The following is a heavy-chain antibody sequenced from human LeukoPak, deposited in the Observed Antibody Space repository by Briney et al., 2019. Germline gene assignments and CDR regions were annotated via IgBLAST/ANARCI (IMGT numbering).Heavy chain of an antibody. CDR3: ATHGAAVAGGFDP. CDR2: IYYSGST. J-gene: IGHJ5*02. CDR1: GSSICNSGYY. D-gene: IGHD6-19*01. V-gene: IGHV4-39*01. Sequence: PSETLSLTCTVSGSSICNSGYYWGWIRQPPGKGLEWIATIYYSGSTYYNPSLRSRVTMSVDTSKNQFSLTLISVPASDTAVYYCATHGAAVAGGFDPWGQGTLVTVSS.